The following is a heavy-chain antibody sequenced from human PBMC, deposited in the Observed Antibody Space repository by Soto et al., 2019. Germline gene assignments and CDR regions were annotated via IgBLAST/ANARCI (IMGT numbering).Heavy chain of an antibody. Sequence: SETLSLTCTVSGGSISTYYWSWIRQPPGKGLEWIGYIYSSGSTNYNPSLKSRVTISVDTSKNQFSLKLSSVTAADTAIYYCAKDIVVVPAYYYYPMDVWGQGTTVTVSS. D-gene: IGHD2-2*01. CDR1: GGSISTYY. V-gene: IGHV4-59*01. CDR3: AKDIVVVPAYYYYPMDV. CDR2: IYSSGST. J-gene: IGHJ6*02.